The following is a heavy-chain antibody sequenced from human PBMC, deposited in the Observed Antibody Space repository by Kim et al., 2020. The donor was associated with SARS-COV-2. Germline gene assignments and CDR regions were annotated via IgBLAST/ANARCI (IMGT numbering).Heavy chain of an antibody. Sequence: GGSLRLSCAASGFTISSYWMHWVRQGPGKGLVWVSRISTDGSNIKYADSVEGRFTISRDNAKNTLYLQMNSLRDEDTAVYYCVRVGDFWGDLYYGTDVWG. D-gene: IGHD3-3*01. J-gene: IGHJ6*01. CDR1: GFTISSYW. V-gene: IGHV3-74*01. CDR2: ISTDGSNI. CDR3: VRVGDFWGDLYYGTDV.